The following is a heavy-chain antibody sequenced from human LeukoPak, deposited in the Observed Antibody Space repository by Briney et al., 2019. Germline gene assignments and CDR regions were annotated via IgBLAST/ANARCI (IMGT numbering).Heavy chain of an antibody. D-gene: IGHD4-17*01. J-gene: IGHJ4*02. V-gene: IGHV3-53*01. CDR2: IYADGNT. CDR1: GFIVNTNY. CDR3: ARDSYGDANFDS. Sequence: GGSLRPSCAASGFIVNTNYVTWVRQAPGRGLEWVSFIYADGNTYYADSVKGRFTISRDISKNAVYLQMNSLRAEDTAVYYCARDSYGDANFDSWGQGTLVTVSS.